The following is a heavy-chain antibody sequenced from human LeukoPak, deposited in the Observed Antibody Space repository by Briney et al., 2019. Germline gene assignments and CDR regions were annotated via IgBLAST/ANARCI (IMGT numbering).Heavy chain of an antibody. V-gene: IGHV4-34*01. J-gene: IGHJ4*02. CDR2: INHSGSA. D-gene: IGHD6-19*01. CDR1: GGSFSRYY. Sequence: SETLSLTCAVYGGSFSRYYWTWIRQPPGKGLEWIGEINHSGSANYNPSLKSRVTISVDASKSQFSLRLSSVTAADTAVYYCARDRGSGWFVYWGQGTLVTVSS. CDR3: ARDRGSGWFVY.